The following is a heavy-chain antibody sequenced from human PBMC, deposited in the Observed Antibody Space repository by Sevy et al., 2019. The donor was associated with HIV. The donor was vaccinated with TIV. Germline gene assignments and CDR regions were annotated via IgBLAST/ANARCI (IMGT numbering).Heavy chain of an antibody. CDR2: FDPEDGET. D-gene: IGHD3-22*01. CDR3: ATTKDYYDSSGSPFDY. J-gene: IGHJ4*02. Sequence: ASVKVSGKVSGYTLTQLSMHWVRQAPGKGLEWMGSFDPEDGETLYAQKFQGRVTMTEDTSTNTAYMELSSLRSEDTAVYYCATTKDYYDSSGSPFDYWGQGTLVTVSS. V-gene: IGHV1-24*01. CDR1: GYTLTQLS.